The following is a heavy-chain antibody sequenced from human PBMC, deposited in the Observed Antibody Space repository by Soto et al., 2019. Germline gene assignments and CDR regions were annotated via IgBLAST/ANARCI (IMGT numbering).Heavy chain of an antibody. CDR1: GYCISSGYY. J-gene: IGHJ5*02. D-gene: IGHD3-3*01. V-gene: IGHV4-38-2*02. Sequence: SETRSLSCTVSGYCISSGYYWSWIRQTPGKGLEWIGSISHSGTSFYNPSLRSRVTISMDTSNNHFSLKLNSLTATDTAVSCCARASAAHSEWGHWYDPWGQGTMVTVSS. CDR3: ARASAAHSEWGHWYDP. CDR2: ISHSGTS.